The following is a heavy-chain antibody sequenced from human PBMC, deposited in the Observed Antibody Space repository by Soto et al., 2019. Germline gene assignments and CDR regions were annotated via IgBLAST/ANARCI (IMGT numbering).Heavy chain of an antibody. V-gene: IGHV3-48*03. CDR1: GFTFSSYE. CDR3: ARAREVDIAIFNYSYGLDV. Sequence: PAGSLRLSCAASGFTFSSYEMHWVRQAPGKGLEGGSYISISGTNTYYTDSVQGRFTISRDNAKNSLYLQVNSLRAEEPAVYYCARAREVDIAIFNYSYGLDVWGQGTTVTVSS. CDR2: ISISGTNT. D-gene: IGHD3-9*01. J-gene: IGHJ6*02.